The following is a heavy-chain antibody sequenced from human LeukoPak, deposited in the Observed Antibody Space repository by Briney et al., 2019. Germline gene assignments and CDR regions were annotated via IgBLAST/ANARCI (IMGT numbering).Heavy chain of an antibody. CDR3: ASFFSGTLKYYYYMDV. Sequence: SETLSLTCTVSGGSISSSSYYWGWIRQPPGKGLEWIGSIYYSGITYYNPSLKSRVTISVGTSKNQFSLKLSSVTAADTAVYYCASFFSGTLKYYYYMDVWGKGTTVTVSS. V-gene: IGHV4-39*01. CDR2: IYYSGIT. CDR1: GGSISSSSYY. D-gene: IGHD5-12*01. J-gene: IGHJ6*03.